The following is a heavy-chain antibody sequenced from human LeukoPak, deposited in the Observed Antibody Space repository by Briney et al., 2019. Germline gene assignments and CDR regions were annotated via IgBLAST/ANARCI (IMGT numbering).Heavy chain of an antibody. CDR3: ANGYAFDY. J-gene: IGHJ4*02. CDR1: GGSFSGYY. Sequence: SETLSLTCAVYGGSFSGYYWSWIRQPPGKGLEWIGEINHSGSPNYNPSLKSRVTISVDTSKNQFSLKLSSATAADTAVYYCANGYAFDYWGQGTLVTVSS. D-gene: IGHD5-18*01. CDR2: INHSGSP. V-gene: IGHV4-34*01.